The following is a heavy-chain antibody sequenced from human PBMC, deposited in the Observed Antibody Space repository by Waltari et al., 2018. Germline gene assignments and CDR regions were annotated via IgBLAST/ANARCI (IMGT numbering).Heavy chain of an antibody. CDR2: IDHSGST. CDR3: ARDCSGGSCYLLDY. CDR1: GYSISSGYY. V-gene: IGHV4-38-2*02. D-gene: IGHD2-15*01. J-gene: IGHJ4*02. Sequence: QVQLQESGPGLVKPSETLSLTCAVSGYSISSGYYWGWIRQPPGKGLEWIGSIDHSGSTYYNPALKSRVTISVDTSKNQFSLKLSSVTAADTAVYYCARDCSGGSCYLLDYWGQGTLVTVSS.